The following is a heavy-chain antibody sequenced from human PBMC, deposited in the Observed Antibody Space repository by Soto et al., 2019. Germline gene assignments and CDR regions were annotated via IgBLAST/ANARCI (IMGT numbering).Heavy chain of an antibody. J-gene: IGHJ5*02. Sequence: LTLTCTVSGGSISGYYWSWIRQPPGKGLEWIGYIYYSGSTIYNPSLKSRVTISVDTSKNQFSLKLSSVTAADTAVYYCARAPQAGYYDSGPSYPPVPWGQGTLVIVAS. D-gene: IGHD3-10*01. CDR1: GGSISGYY. CDR3: ARAPQAGYYDSGPSYPPVP. V-gene: IGHV4-59*01. CDR2: IYYSGST.